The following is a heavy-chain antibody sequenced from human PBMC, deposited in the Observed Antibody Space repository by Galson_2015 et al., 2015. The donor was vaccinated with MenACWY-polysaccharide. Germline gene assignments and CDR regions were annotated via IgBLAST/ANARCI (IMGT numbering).Heavy chain of an antibody. Sequence: GGEKYYVDSVKGRFSISRDNAKNSLYLQMNSLRSEDTAVYYCARDPLDSSGYTRGSVFDLWGRGTLVTVSS. D-gene: IGHD3-22*01. J-gene: IGHJ2*01. V-gene: IGHV3-7*01. CDR3: ARDPLDSSGYTRGSVFDL. CDR2: GGEK.